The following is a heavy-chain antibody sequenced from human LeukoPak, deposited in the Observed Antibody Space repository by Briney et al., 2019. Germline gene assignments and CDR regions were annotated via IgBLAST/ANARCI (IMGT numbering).Heavy chain of an antibody. D-gene: IGHD6-19*01. V-gene: IGHV4-59*08. CDR2: IYYSGSP. CDR1: GGSIRSYY. Sequence: SETLSLTCTVSGGSIRSYYWSWIRQPPGKGLEWIGYIYYSGSPKYNPSLKSRVTISVDTSKNQFSLKLNSVTAADTAVYYCASSGSGWYSYNYWGQGTLVTVSS. CDR3: ASSGSGWYSYNY. J-gene: IGHJ4*02.